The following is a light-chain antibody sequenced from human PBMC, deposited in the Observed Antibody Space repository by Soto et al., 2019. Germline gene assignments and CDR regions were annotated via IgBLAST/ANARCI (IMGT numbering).Light chain of an antibody. Sequence: EIVLTQSPGTLSLSPGEGGTLSCRASQSISSSYLAWYQQKPGQSPRLLIYAASSRATGIPDRFSGSGSGTDFTLTISRLEPEDFAVYYCQQYNIWPPLTFGGGTRVE. J-gene: IGKJ4*01. V-gene: IGKV3-20*01. CDR1: QSISSSY. CDR2: AAS. CDR3: QQYNIWPPLT.